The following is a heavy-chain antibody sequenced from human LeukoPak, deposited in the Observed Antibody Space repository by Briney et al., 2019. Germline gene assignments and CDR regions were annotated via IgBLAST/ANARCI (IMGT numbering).Heavy chain of an antibody. D-gene: IGHD1-26*01. Sequence: GGSLRLSCAASEFDFSSHAMTWVRQAPGKGLEWVSAISISGSKTYYADSVKGRFTISRDNSKNTLYLQMNSLRAEDTAVYYCANEIRPTAYWGQGTPVTVSS. CDR2: ISISGSKT. J-gene: IGHJ4*02. CDR3: ANEIRPTAY. CDR1: EFDFSSHA. V-gene: IGHV3-23*01.